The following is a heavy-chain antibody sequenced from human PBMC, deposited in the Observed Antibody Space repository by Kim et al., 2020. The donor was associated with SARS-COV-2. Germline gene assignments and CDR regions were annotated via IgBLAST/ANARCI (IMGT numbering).Heavy chain of an antibody. CDR3: AKDLHATLTMRSADY. Sequence: GGSLRLSCAASGFTFSSHSMSWVRQAPGKGLEWVSAISSSGGSTYYAYSVKGRFTISRDNSKNTLYLQMNSLRAEDTALYYCAKDLHATLTMRSADYWGQGSLCTASS. CDR1: GFTFSSHS. V-gene: IGHV3-23*01. CDR2: ISSSGGST. J-gene: IGHJ4*02. D-gene: IGHD4-17*01.